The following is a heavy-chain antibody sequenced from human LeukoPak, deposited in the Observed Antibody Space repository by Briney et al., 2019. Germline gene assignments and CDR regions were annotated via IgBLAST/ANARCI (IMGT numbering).Heavy chain of an antibody. J-gene: IGHJ5*02. CDR3: AKDLGLSFDP. CDR1: GFTFSNYG. CDR2: ISYDGSNK. V-gene: IGHV3-30*18. Sequence: GGSLRLSCAASGFTFSNYGMHWVRQAPGKGLEWVAVISYDGSNKHYADSVKGRFTISRDNSKNTLYLQMNSLRAEDTAVYYCAKDLGLSFDPWGQGTLVTVSS. D-gene: IGHD7-27*01.